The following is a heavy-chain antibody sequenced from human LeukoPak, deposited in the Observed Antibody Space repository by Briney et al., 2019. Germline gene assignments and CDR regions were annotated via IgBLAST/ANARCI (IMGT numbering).Heavy chain of an antibody. Sequence: SETLSLTCAVYGGSFSNYYWSWIREPPGKGLEWIGEINDSGRTNYNPSLMCRVTVCVDTYKKQFSLRLTSVTATDTAVYYCARRWNYGRNYYIDVWGKGATVSVSS. CDR2: INDSGRT. V-gene: IGHV4-34*01. D-gene: IGHD1-7*01. J-gene: IGHJ6*03. CDR1: GGSFSNYY. CDR3: ARRWNYGRNYYIDV.